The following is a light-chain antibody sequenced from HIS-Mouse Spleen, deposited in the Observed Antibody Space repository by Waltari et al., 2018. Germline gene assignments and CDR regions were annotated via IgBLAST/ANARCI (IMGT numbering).Light chain of an antibody. J-gene: IGLJ2*01. CDR1: ALPQKY. V-gene: IGLV3-10*01. CDR3: YSTDSSGNHRV. CDR2: EDS. Sequence: SYELTQPPSVSVSPGQTARITCPGDALPQKYAYWDQQKSGQAPVLVIYEDSKRTSGVPEGFSGLRSRKIGNLTNRWAQVEDEADYYCYSTDSSGNHRVFGGGTKLTVL.